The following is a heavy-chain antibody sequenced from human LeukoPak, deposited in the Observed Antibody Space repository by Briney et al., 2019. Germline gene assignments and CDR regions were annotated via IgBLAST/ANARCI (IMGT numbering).Heavy chain of an antibody. CDR2: IIPAFGTS. CDR3: ARVTGGRYCSTTSCYMRGWFDP. D-gene: IGHD2-2*02. CDR1: GGTFSSYA. J-gene: IGHJ5*02. Sequence: GASVKVSCKASGGTFSSYAISWVRQAPGQGLEWMGGIIPAFGTSNNAQKFQGRVTITADESTRTAYMELSSLRSEDTAVYYCARVTGGRYCSTTSCYMRGWFDPWGQGTLVTVSS. V-gene: IGHV1-69*13.